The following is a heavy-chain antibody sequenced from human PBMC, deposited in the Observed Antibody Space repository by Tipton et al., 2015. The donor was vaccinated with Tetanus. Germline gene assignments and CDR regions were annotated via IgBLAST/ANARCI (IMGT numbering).Heavy chain of an antibody. Sequence: QLVQSGAEVKKPGASIQVSCKASGYILTDYHIHWVRQAPGLGLEWMGIINPSSNFTTHAQKFQGRVTMTRDTSTSTVFMELGNVSSEGTAVYCCARGGMALRVGLFGELLACWGLGTLVSVSS. CDR3: ARGGMALRVGLFGELLAC. D-gene: IGHD3-10*02. CDR1: GYILTDYH. CDR2: INPSSNFT. V-gene: IGHV1-46*01. J-gene: IGHJ4*02.